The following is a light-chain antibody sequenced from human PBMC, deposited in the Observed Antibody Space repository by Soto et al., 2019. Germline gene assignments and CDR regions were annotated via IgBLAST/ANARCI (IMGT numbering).Light chain of an antibody. CDR3: LQDYNYPWT. V-gene: IGKV1-39*01. CDR2: AAT. CDR1: QSISSY. J-gene: IGKJ1*01. Sequence: DIQMTQSPSSLSASVGDRVTITCRASQSISSYLNWYQHKPGKAPNLLIYAATTLQSGVPSRFSGSGSGTDFTLTISSLQPEDFATYYCLQDYNYPWTFGQGTKVDIK.